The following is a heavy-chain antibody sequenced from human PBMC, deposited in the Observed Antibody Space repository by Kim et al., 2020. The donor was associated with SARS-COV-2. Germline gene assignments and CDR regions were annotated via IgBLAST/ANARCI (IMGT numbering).Heavy chain of an antibody. Sequence: GGSLRLSCAASGFTFSSYALSWVRQAPGKGLEWVATISNSDDYTYHANSVKGRSTVSRDNSKNTLYLQMSSLRVDDTAVYYCAKTRNGGYNYFPFEHWGQGALVTVSS. J-gene: IGHJ4*02. CDR1: GFTFSSYA. V-gene: IGHV3-23*01. D-gene: IGHD3-22*01. CDR3: AKTRNGGYNYFPFEH. CDR2: ISNSDDYT.